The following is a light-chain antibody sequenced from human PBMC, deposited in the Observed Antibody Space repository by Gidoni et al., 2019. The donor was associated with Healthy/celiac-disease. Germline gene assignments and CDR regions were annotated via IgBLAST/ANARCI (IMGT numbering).Light chain of an antibody. CDR1: QSISSW. CDR2: KAS. CDR3: QQYNSYPWT. Sequence: DIQMTQSPSTLSASLGARVTITCPASQSISSWLAWYQQKPGKAPKLLIYKASSLESGVPSRFSGSGSGTEFTLTISSLQPDDFATYYCQQYNSYPWTFGQGTKVEIK. V-gene: IGKV1-5*03. J-gene: IGKJ1*01.